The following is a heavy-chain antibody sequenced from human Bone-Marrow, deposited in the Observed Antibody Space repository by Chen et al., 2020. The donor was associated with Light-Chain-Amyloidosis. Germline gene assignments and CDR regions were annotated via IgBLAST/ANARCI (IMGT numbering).Heavy chain of an antibody. CDR1: GFTFSDYS. CDR2: IKQDGSEK. CDR3: AREGRYITMVRGVIRYYYYMDV. J-gene: IGHJ6*03. D-gene: IGHD3-10*01. Sequence: EVRVMESGGGLVKPGESLRLSCATSGFTFSDYSMNWARQAPGKGLEWVANIKQDGSEKYYVDSVKGRFTISRDNAKNSLYLQMNSLRAEDTAVYYCAREGRYITMVRGVIRYYYYMDVWGKGTTVTVSS. V-gene: IGHV3-7*01.